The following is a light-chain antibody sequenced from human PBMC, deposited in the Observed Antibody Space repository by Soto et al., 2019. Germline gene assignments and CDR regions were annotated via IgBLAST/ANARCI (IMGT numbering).Light chain of an antibody. CDR2: GNS. CDR1: SSNIGAGYD. CDR3: QSYESSLRLYV. Sequence: QSVLTQPPSVSGAPGQRVTISCTGSSSNIGAGYDVHWYKQLPGTAPKLLIHGNSNRPSGVPDRFSGSKSGTSASLAITGLQAEDEADYYCQSYESSLRLYVFGTGTKVTVL. V-gene: IGLV1-40*01. J-gene: IGLJ1*01.